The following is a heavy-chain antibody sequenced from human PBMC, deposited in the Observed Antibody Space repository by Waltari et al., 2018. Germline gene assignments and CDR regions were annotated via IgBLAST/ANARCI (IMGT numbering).Heavy chain of an antibody. CDR1: GGSFSGYY. D-gene: IGHD6-6*01. CDR3: ARGTRPPRRYFDY. CDR2: INHSGST. J-gene: IGHJ4*02. V-gene: IGHV4-34*01. Sequence: QVQLQQWGAGLLKPSETLSLTCAVYGGSFSGYYWSWIRQPPGKGLEWIGEINHSGSTNYNPSLKSRVTISVDTSKNQFSLKLSSVTAADTAVYYCARGTRPPRRYFDYWGQGTLVTVSS.